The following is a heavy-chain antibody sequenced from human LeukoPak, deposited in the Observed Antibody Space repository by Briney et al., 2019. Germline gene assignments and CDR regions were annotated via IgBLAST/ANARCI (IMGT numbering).Heavy chain of an antibody. CDR1: GYTFTSYD. Sequence: GASVKVSCKASGYTFTSYDINWVRQATGQGLEWMGWMNPNSGNTGYAQKFQGRVTITRNTSISTAYMELSSLRSEDTAVYYCARGLVRSGIAGIDYWGQGTLVTVSS. CDR3: ARGLVRSGIAGIDY. CDR2: MNPNSGNT. J-gene: IGHJ4*02. D-gene: IGHD1-26*01. V-gene: IGHV1-8*03.